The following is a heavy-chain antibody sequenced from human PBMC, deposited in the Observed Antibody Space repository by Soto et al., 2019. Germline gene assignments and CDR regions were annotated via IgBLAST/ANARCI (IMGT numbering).Heavy chain of an antibody. V-gene: IGHV3-33*01. CDR3: ARGGYCSGGSCYSDHYYYGMDV. CDR1: GFTFSSYG. D-gene: IGHD2-15*01. Sequence: QVQLVESGGGVVQPGRSPRLSCAASGFTFSSYGMHWVRQAPGKGLEWVAVIWYDGSNKYYADSVKGRFTISRDNSKNTLYLQMNSLRAEDTAVYYCARGGYCSGGSCYSDHYYYGMDVWGQGTTVTVSS. CDR2: IWYDGSNK. J-gene: IGHJ6*02.